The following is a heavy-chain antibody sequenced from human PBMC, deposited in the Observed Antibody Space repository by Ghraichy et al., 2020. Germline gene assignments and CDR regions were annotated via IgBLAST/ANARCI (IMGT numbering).Heavy chain of an antibody. CDR3: VRDSVDSYFFDY. V-gene: IGHV3-48*01. J-gene: IGHJ4*02. CDR1: GFTFSTYS. CDR2: ISSSSTVI. Sequence: GESLNISCAASGFTFSTYSLNWVRQAPGKGLEWVSYISSSSTVIYYADSVKGRFTISRDNAKKSLHLQMNSLRAEDTAVYYCVRDSVDSYFFDYWGQGTLVTVSS. D-gene: IGHD2/OR15-2a*01.